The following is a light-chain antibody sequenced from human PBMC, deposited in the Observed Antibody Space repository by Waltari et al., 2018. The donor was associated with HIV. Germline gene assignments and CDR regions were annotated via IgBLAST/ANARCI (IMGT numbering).Light chain of an antibody. CDR3: SSYAGTSNFVL. Sequence: QSALTQPRSVSESPGQSVTISCTGTSRDVGAYNNVSWYQQQQGRAPKFIIYNVSERPSGVPDRFSGSKSGNTASLTISVLQAEDEADYYCSSYAGTSNFVLFGGGTKLTVL. CDR1: SRDVGAYNN. J-gene: IGLJ2*01. V-gene: IGLV2-11*01. CDR2: NVS.